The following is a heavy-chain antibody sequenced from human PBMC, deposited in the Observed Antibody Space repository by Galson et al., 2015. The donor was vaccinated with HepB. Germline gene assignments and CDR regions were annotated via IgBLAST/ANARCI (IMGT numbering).Heavy chain of an antibody. Sequence: SLRLSCATSGFIYGVYAMSWLRQAPGKGLEWVGFIRRKDYGGTIQDAASVKGRFTISRDDSKSIAYLQMNSLKTEDTAVYYCTRSNYDSGGLKGHDSTFDIWGQGTMVTVSS. J-gene: IGHJ3*02. CDR3: TRSNYDSGGLKGHDSTFDI. D-gene: IGHD3-22*01. V-gene: IGHV3-49*03. CDR2: IRRKDYGGTI. CDR1: GFIYGVYA.